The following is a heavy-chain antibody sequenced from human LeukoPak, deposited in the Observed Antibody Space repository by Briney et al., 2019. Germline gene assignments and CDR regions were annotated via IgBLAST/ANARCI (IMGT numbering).Heavy chain of an antibody. CDR1: GFTFTKSA. Sequence: AGGSLRLSCAASGFTFTKSAMAWVRQAPGKGLEWVAVIWSDGSNKYYADSVKGRFTISRDNSKNTLYLQMNSVRGEDTAVYYCARDWRSSCSDGSCHATITDYWGQGTLVTVSS. D-gene: IGHD2-15*01. V-gene: IGHV3-33*07. CDR3: ARDWRSSCSDGSCHATITDY. J-gene: IGHJ4*02. CDR2: IWSDGSNK.